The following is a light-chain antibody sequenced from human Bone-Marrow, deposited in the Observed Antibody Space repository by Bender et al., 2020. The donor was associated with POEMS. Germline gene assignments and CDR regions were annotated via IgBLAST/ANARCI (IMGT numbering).Light chain of an antibody. CDR1: SSDVGLYNL. CDR3: CSYAGSSTLI. CDR2: EDT. J-gene: IGLJ2*01. V-gene: IGLV2-23*01. Sequence: QSALTQPASVSGSPGQSITISCTGTSSDVGLYNLVSWYQQHPGKAPKLMIYEDTKRPSGISTRFSGSRSGSTASLTISGLQAEDEADYYCCSYAGSSTLIFGGGTKLTVL.